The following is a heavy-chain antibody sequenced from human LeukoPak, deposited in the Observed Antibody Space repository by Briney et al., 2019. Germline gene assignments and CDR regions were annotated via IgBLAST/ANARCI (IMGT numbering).Heavy chain of an antibody. CDR3: ARRGTGRSFDY. CDR2: IYYSGTT. D-gene: IGHD2-8*02. V-gene: IGHV4-39*01. J-gene: IGHJ4*02. CDR1: GFTFSSNA. Sequence: GSLRLSCAASGFTFSSNAMSWVRQPPGKGLEWIATIYYSGTTSYNPSLRSRVTISVDPPKKEFSLKVTSVTAADTAVYYCARRGTGRSFDYWGQGTLVTVSS.